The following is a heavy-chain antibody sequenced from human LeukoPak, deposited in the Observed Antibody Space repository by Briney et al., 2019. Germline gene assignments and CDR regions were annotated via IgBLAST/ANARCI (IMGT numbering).Heavy chain of an antibody. V-gene: IGHV3-21*04. J-gene: IGHJ6*02. CDR3: ATEGGYDPMGYGMDV. D-gene: IGHD5-12*01. Sequence: PGGSLRLSCAASGFTFSSYSMNWVRQAPGKGLEWVSSISSSSSYIYYADSVRSRFTISRDNAKNSLYLQMNSLRAEDTAVYYCATEGGYDPMGYGMDVWGQGTTVTVSS. CDR1: GFTFSSYS. CDR2: ISSSSSYI.